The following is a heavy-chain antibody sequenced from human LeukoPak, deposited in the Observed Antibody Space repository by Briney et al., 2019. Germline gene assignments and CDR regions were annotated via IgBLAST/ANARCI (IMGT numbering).Heavy chain of an antibody. Sequence: GGSLRLSCAASGFTFSSYAMHWVRQAPGKGLEWVAVISYDGSNKYYADSVKGRFTISRDNSKNTLYLQMNSLRAEDTAVYYCARDRGDCSSTSCYYCDYWGQGTLVTVSS. CDR2: ISYDGSNK. D-gene: IGHD2-2*01. J-gene: IGHJ4*02. CDR1: GFTFSSYA. CDR3: ARDRGDCSSTSCYYCDY. V-gene: IGHV3-30*07.